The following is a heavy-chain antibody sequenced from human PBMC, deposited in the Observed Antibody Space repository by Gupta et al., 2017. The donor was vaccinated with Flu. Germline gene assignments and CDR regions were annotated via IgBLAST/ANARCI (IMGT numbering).Heavy chain of an antibody. V-gene: IGHV3-23*01. CDR3: AKCIAARPTYYFDY. Sequence: EVQLLESGGGVVPPGGSLRLSCAASGFTFSSYAMSWVRQAPGKGLEWVSAISGSGGSTYYADAGKGRFTISRDNSKNTLYLQMNSLRAEDTAVYYCAKCIAARPTYYFDYWGQGTLVTVSS. D-gene: IGHD6-6*01. CDR2: ISGSGGST. J-gene: IGHJ4*02. CDR1: GFTFSSYA.